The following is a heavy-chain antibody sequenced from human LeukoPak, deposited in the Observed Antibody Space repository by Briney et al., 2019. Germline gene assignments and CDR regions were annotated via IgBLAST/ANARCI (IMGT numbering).Heavy chain of an antibody. Sequence: PSETLSLTCTVSGGSISSYYWSWIRQPPGKGLEWIGYIYYSGSTNYNPSLKSRVTISVDTPKNQFSLKLSSVTAADTAVYYCARQGGDEVFDYWGQGTLVTVSS. J-gene: IGHJ4*02. CDR3: ARQGGDEVFDY. CDR2: IYYSGST. V-gene: IGHV4-59*08. CDR1: GGSISSYY. D-gene: IGHD2-21*01.